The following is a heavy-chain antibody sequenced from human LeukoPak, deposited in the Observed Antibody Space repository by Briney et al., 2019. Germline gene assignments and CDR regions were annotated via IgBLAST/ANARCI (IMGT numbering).Heavy chain of an antibody. D-gene: IGHD6-6*01. V-gene: IGHV4-39*07. CDR3: ARVSLDSSSSYYYYMDV. CDR1: GGSISSYY. Sequence: SETLSLTCTVSGGSISSYYWGWIRQPPGKGLEWIGTIYYSGSTYYNPSLKSRVTISVDTSKNQFSLKLSSVTAADTAVYYCARVSLDSSSSYYYYMDVWGKGTTVTVSS. J-gene: IGHJ6*03. CDR2: IYYSGST.